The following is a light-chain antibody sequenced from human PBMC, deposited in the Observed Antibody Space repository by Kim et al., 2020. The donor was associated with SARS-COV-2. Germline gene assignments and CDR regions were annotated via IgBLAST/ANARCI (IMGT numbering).Light chain of an antibody. V-gene: IGKV3-15*01. Sequence: EIVMTQSPATLSVSPGERATLSCRASQSVSSNLPWYQQKPGQAPRLLIYGASTRAPGIPARFSGSGSGTDFTLTIYSLQSEDFAVYYCHQYNDWPPLTFGGGTKVDIK. J-gene: IGKJ4*01. CDR1: QSVSSN. CDR3: HQYNDWPPLT. CDR2: GAS.